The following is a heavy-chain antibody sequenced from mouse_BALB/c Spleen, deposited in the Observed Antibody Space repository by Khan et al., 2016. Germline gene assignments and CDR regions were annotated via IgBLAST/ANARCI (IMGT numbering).Heavy chain of an antibody. CDR1: GFNIKDTY. CDR2: IDPANGNT. J-gene: IGHJ4*01. Sequence: VQLQQSGAELVKPGASVKLSCTASGFNIKDTYMHWVKQRPEQGLEWIGRIDPANGNTKYDQKFQGKATITADTSSNTAYLQLSSLTSEDTAVYYCATGTGQYYAMDDWGQGTSVTVSS. CDR3: ATGTGQYYAMDD. V-gene: IGHV14-3*02. D-gene: IGHD4-1*01.